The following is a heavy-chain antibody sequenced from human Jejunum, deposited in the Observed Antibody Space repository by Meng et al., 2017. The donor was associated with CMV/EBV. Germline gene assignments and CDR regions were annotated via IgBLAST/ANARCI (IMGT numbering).Heavy chain of an antibody. CDR1: GFTCNAYD. CDR3: ASVWYSAYDPFDC. CDR2: INPQNGDK. D-gene: IGHD5-12*01. J-gene: IGHJ4*02. Sequence: PGFTCNAYDLHWVRQAPGQGLEWMGWINPQNGDKKYAQNFQGRVTMTRDTSISTAYMELSSLKSDDTAVYYCASVWYSAYDPFDCWGQGTVVTVSS. V-gene: IGHV1-2*02.